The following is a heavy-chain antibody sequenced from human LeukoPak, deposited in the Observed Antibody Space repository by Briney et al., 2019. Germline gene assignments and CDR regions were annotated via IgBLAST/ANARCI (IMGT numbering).Heavy chain of an antibody. V-gene: IGHV4-39*01. CDR1: GGSISTNSYY. CDR2: IYYSGST. Sequence: PSETLSLTCTVSGGSISTNSYYWGWIRQPPGKGLKWIGSIYYSGSTYYNPSLRSRVTISVNTSKNQFSLKLSSVTAADTAVYYCARLRFDPWGQGTLVTVSS. J-gene: IGHJ5*02. CDR3: ARLRFDP.